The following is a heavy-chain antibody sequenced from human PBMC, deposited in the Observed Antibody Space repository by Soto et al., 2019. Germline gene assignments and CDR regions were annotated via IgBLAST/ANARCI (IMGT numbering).Heavy chain of an antibody. D-gene: IGHD2-15*01. CDR1: GGSISSGGYY. J-gene: IGHJ4*02. V-gene: IGHV4-31*02. CDR2: IYYSGST. CDR3: ARDPGYCSGGSCYPGFDY. Sequence: SETLSLTCTVSGGSISSGGYYWSWIRQHPGKGLEWIGYIYYSGSTYYNPSLKSRVTISVDTSKNQFSLKLSSVTAADTAVYYCARDPGYCSGGSCYPGFDYWGQGTLVTVSS.